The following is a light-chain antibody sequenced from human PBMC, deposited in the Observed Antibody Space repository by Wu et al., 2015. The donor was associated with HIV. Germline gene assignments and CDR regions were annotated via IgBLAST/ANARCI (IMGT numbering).Light chain of an antibody. J-gene: IGKJ4*01. Sequence: DIQLTQSPSFLSTSVGDRVIITCRASQDISSYLAWYQQKPGKAPKLLIYAASTLQSGVPSRFSGSGSGTEFTLTISSLQPEDFATYYCQQLNNYPLTFGGGTKVEIK. CDR1: QDISSY. CDR2: AAS. V-gene: IGKV1-9*01. CDR3: QQLNNYPLT.